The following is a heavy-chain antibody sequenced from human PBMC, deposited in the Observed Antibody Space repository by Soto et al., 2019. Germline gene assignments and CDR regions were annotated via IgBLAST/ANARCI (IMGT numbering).Heavy chain of an antibody. J-gene: IGHJ4*02. D-gene: IGHD4-17*01. CDR1: GFTFSSRG. Sequence: GGSLRLSCAASGFTFSSRGMSWVRQAPGKGLEWVSAISGSGGSTNYADSVKGRFTISRDNSKNTLYLQMNSLGAEDTAVYYCAKNLYTGEHGDFFDCWGRGTLVTVSS. CDR2: ISGSGGST. V-gene: IGHV3-23*01. CDR3: AKNLYTGEHGDFFDC.